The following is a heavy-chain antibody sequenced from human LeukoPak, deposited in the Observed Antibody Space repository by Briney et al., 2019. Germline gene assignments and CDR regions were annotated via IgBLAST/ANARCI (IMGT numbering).Heavy chain of an antibody. D-gene: IGHD2-21*01. J-gene: IGHJ6*04. V-gene: IGHV3-72*01. CDR3: ARDTHVAMDV. CDR2: TRDRVKSYTT. Sequence: GGSLRLSCAASGFTFSDHYMNWVRQAPGKGLEWVGRTRDRVKSYTTEYAASVKGRFTVTRDDSKNSLSLQMNNVKTEDTAVYYCARDTHVAMDVWGKGTTVTVSS. CDR1: GFTFSDHY.